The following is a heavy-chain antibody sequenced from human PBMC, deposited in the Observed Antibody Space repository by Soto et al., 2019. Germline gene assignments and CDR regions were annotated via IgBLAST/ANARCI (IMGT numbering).Heavy chain of an antibody. J-gene: IGHJ6*03. CDR1: GFTFSTYS. D-gene: IGHD2-15*01. V-gene: IGHV3-48*01. CDR3: ARYKGYCSGGSCYYYYYMDV. Sequence: EVQLVESGGGLVQPGGSLRLSCAASGFTFSTYSMNWVRQAPGKGLEWVSYISTTGSTIYYADSVKGRFTISRDNAKNSLSLQMTSLRAEDTAVYYCARYKGYCSGGSCYYYYYMDVWGKGTTVTVSS. CDR2: ISTTGSTI.